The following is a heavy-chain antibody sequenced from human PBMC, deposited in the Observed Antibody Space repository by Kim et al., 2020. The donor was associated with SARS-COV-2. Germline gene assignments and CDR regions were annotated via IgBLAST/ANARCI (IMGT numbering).Heavy chain of an antibody. D-gene: IGHD3-9*01. CDR3: ARGLDILTGNWGFDY. V-gene: IGHV1-46*01. Sequence: QKFQGRVTMTRDTSTSTVYMELSSLRSEDTAVYYCARGLDILTGNWGFDYWGQGTLVTVSS. J-gene: IGHJ4*02.